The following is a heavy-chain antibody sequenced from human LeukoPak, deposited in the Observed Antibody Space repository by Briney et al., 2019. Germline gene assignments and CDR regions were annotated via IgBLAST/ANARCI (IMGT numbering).Heavy chain of an antibody. CDR3: ARAHSSGRIYDS. V-gene: IGHV4-59*01. CDR2: IYYSGST. J-gene: IGHJ4*02. Sequence: KTSETLSLTCTVSGGSISSYYWSWIRQPPGKGLEWIGYIYYSGSTNYNPSLKSRVTISVDTSKNQFSLKLSSVTAADTAVYYCARAHSSGRIYDSWGQGTLVTVSS. D-gene: IGHD6-25*01. CDR1: GGSISSYY.